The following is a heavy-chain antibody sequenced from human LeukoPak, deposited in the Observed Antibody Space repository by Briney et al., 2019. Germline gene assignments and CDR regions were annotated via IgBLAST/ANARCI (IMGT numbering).Heavy chain of an antibody. D-gene: IGHD2-15*01. CDR1: GFTFGDYA. J-gene: IGHJ6*02. CDR3: TRSVGPLYYYYGMDV. CDR2: IRSKAYGGTT. V-gene: IGHV3-49*04. Sequence: GGSLRLSCTASGFTFGDYAMSWVRQAPGKGLEWVGFIRSKAYGGTTEDAASVKGRFTIARDDSKSIAYLQMNSLKTEDTAVYYCTRSVGPLYYYYGMDVWGQGTTVSVSS.